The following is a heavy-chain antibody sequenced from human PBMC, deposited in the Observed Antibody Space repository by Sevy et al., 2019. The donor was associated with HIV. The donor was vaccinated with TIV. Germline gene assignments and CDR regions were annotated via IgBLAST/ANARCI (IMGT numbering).Heavy chain of an antibody. V-gene: IGHV3-74*01. CDR1: GFTFSSYW. Sequence: GGSLRLSCAASGFTFSSYWMYWVRQAPGKGLVWVSRINSDGIITSYADSVKGRFTISRDNAKNTLYLQMNSLRAEDTAVYYCASASVRGVITNPLDYWGQGTLVTVSS. J-gene: IGHJ4*02. CDR2: INSDGIIT. CDR3: ASASVRGVITNPLDY. D-gene: IGHD3-10*02.